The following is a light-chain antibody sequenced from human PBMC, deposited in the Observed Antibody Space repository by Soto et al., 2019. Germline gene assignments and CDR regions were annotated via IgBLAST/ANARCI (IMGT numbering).Light chain of an antibody. Sequence: QSVLTQPGSVSGSPGQSITISCTGTSXDVGGYNYVSWYQQHPGKAPKLMIYEVSNRPSGVSNRFSGSKSGNTASLTISGLQAEDEADYYCSSYTSSSTLVFGTGTKVTLL. CDR2: EVS. CDR1: SXDVGGYNY. V-gene: IGLV2-14*01. J-gene: IGLJ1*01. CDR3: SSYTSSSTLV.